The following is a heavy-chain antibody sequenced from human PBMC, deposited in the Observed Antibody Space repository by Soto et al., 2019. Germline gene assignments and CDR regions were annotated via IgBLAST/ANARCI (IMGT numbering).Heavy chain of an antibody. Sequence: ASVKVSCKAAGYTFTTYYMHWVRQAPGQGLEWMGVIDPTHGSTTYAQKFQGRVTMTSDTSKNTVYMELSSLKSEDTAVYYCARVPYHTTGYYAFWGKGNMVTVSA. V-gene: IGHV1-46*01. J-gene: IGHJ6*04. D-gene: IGHD3-9*01. CDR1: GYTFTTYY. CDR3: ARVPYHTTGYYAF. CDR2: IDPTHGST.